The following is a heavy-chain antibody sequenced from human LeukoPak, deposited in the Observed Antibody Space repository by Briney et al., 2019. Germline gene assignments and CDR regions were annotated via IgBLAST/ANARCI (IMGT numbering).Heavy chain of an antibody. J-gene: IGHJ2*01. D-gene: IGHD3-22*01. CDR3: ATDFSSYDSSAYVGPVWDFDL. Sequence: GGSLRLSCAAPGCTFSNYDMHWVRQPPGKGLEWVAVISYDGSNKYYEDSAKGRFATSSDNSTSTLFLQMNSLRVEDTSVYYCATDFSSYDSSAYVGPVWDFDLWGRGTLVTVSS. CDR2: ISYDGSNK. CDR1: GCTFSNYD. V-gene: IGHV3-30*03.